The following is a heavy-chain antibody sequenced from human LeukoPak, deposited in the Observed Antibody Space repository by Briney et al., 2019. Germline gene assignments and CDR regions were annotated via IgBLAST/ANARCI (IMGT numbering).Heavy chain of an antibody. J-gene: IGHJ4*01. V-gene: IGHV1-2*02. Sequence: ASVKVSCKASGYTFTGYYMHWVRQAPGQGLEWMGWIDPNSGGTNYAQKFQGRITMTRDTSISTAYMELNRLTSDDTAVYYCARDTGFPFFDFWGHGAQVTVSS. CDR2: IDPNSGGT. CDR1: GYTFTGYY. CDR3: ARDTGFPFFDF.